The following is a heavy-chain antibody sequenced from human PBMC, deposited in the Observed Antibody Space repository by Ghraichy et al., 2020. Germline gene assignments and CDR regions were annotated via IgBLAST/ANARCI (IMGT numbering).Heavy chain of an antibody. V-gene: IGHV4-59*01. D-gene: IGHD5-12*01. CDR2: APSSGSA. CDR3: ERRHGYSGSMDY. J-gene: IGHJ4*02. Sequence: SQTLSLTCTVSGGPFTTYYWSWIRQPPGKGLQWIGYAPSSGSAYYTRSLTSRVTISVDTSQNQFSLRVTSLTSADSAVYYCERRHGYSGSMDYWGQGTLVSVSA. CDR1: GGPFTTYY.